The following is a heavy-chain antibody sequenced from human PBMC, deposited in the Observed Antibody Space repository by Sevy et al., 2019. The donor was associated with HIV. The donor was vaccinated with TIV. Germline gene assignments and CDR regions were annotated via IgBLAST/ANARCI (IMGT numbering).Heavy chain of an antibody. CDR3: AVNSQYQLLQLDFNYYYGMDV. D-gene: IGHD2-2*01. CDR1: GFTFSSYS. Sequence: GGSLRLSCAASGFTFSSYSMNWVRQAPGKGLEWVSSISSSSSYIYYADSVKGRFTISRDNAKNSLYLQMNSLRAEDTAVYYCAVNSQYQLLQLDFNYYYGMDVWGQGTTVTVSS. CDR2: ISSSSSYI. V-gene: IGHV3-21*01. J-gene: IGHJ6*02.